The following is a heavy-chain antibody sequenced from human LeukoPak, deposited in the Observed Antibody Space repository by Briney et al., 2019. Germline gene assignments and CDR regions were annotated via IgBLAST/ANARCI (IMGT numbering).Heavy chain of an antibody. D-gene: IGHD4-17*01. CDR2: ITSSSYI. Sequence: GGSLRLSCAASGLTFSSYSMNWVRQAPGKGLEWVSSITSSSYIYYADSVKGRFTIYRDNAKNSLYLQMNSLRAEDTAVYYCARDLVLYGDYWGQGTLVTVSS. J-gene: IGHJ4*02. CDR1: GLTFSSYS. CDR3: ARDLVLYGDY. V-gene: IGHV3-21*01.